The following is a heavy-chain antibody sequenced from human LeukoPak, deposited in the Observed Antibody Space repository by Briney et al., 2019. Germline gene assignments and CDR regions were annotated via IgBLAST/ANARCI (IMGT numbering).Heavy chain of an antibody. V-gene: IGHV4-59*01. CDR2: IYYSGST. D-gene: IGHD3-9*01. Sequence: SETLSLTCTVSGGSISSYYWNWIRQPPGKGLEWIGYIYYSGSTNYNPSLKSRVTISVDTSKNQFSLKLSSVTAADTAVYYCARVSVRLGYFDYWGQGTLVTVSS. J-gene: IGHJ4*02. CDR1: GGSISSYY. CDR3: ARVSVRLGYFDY.